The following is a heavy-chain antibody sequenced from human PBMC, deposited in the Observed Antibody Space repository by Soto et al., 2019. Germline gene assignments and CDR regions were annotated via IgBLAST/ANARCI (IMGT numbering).Heavy chain of an antibody. CDR2: IIPIFGTA. Sequence: SVKVSCKASGGTFSSYAISWVRQAPGQGLEWMGGIIPIFGTANYAQKFQGRVTITADESTSTAYMELSSLRSEDTAVYYCARDRGTTVITAYYDYWGQGTLVTVSS. V-gene: IGHV1-69*13. D-gene: IGHD4-17*01. J-gene: IGHJ4*02. CDR3: ARDRGTTVITAYYDY. CDR1: GGTFSSYA.